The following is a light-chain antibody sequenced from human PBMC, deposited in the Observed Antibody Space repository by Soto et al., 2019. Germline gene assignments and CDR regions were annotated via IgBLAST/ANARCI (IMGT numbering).Light chain of an antibody. Sequence: DIQITQSPSTLSSSVADRFSITCRASQSISSGLAWYQKKPGKAPRLLIYDASTLESGVPSRFSGSGSGTEFTLTISSLQPEDFATYCCQHYSTVWSFGQGTKVDIK. V-gene: IGKV1-5*01. CDR2: DAS. J-gene: IGKJ1*01. CDR3: QHYSTVWS. CDR1: QSISSG.